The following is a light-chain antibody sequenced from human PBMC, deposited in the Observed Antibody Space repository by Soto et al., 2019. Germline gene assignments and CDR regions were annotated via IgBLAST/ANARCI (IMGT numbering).Light chain of an antibody. CDR1: KLGHKY. CDR3: QAWDNSSVV. J-gene: IGLJ2*01. V-gene: IGLV3-1*01. Sequence: SYELTQPPSVSVSPGQTASIPCSGDKLGHKYACWYQQKPGQSPVLVIYQDSRRPSGIPERFSGSNSGNTANLTISGTQAMDEADYYCQAWDNSSVVFGGGTKVTVL. CDR2: QDS.